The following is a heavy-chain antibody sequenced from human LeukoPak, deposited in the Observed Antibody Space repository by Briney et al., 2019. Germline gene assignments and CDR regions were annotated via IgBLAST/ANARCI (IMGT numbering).Heavy chain of an antibody. D-gene: IGHD6-19*01. J-gene: IGHJ4*02. CDR1: GYRFTTYW. Sequence: GESLQISCKGSGYRFTTYWIAWVRQMPGKGLEWMGIIYPGDSDTRYSPSFQGQVTISADKSITTAYLQWSSLEASDTAMYYCARRSYSSGWNFDYWGQGTLVTVSS. CDR2: IYPGDSDT. CDR3: ARRSYSSGWNFDY. V-gene: IGHV5-51*01.